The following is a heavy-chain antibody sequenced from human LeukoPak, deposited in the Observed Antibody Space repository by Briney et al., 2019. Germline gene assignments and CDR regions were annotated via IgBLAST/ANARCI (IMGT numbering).Heavy chain of an antibody. CDR2: INSDGSST. J-gene: IGHJ4*02. CDR3: ASGYGYTAMAGSDY. D-gene: IGHD5-18*01. V-gene: IGHV3-74*01. CDR1: GFTFSSYW. Sequence: GGSLRLSCAASGFTFSSYWMHWVREAPGEGLMWVSRINSDGSSTNYADSVKGRFTISRDNAKNTLYLQMNSLRAEDTAVYYCASGYGYTAMAGSDYWGQGTLVTVSS.